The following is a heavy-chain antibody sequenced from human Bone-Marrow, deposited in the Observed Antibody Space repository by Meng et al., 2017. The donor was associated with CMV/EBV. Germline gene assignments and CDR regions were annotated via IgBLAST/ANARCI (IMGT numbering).Heavy chain of an antibody. V-gene: IGHV3-74*01. J-gene: IGHJ4*02. CDR1: GFTFSSYW. Sequence: GESLKISCAASGFTFSSYWMHWVRQAPGKGLVWVSRINSDGSSTSYADSVKGRFTISRDNAKNTLYLLMNSLRAEDTAVYYCARDPAYYDFWSGYAYYFDYWAQGTLVTVSS. CDR2: INSDGSST. CDR3: ARDPAYYDFWSGYAYYFDY. D-gene: IGHD3-3*01.